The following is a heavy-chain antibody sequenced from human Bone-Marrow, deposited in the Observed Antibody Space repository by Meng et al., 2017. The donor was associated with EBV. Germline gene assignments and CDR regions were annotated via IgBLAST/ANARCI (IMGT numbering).Heavy chain of an antibody. CDR2: ISGSGDST. CDR1: GFTFSSYA. D-gene: IGHD6-19*01. Sequence: VHVWGSGGGLVQPGGSLGPSWAAFGFTFSSYAMSWVRQAPGKGLEWVSLISGSGDSTYYADSVKGRFTISRDNSKNTLHVQMNSLRAEDTAVYYCAKLRSGWLAFDYWGQGTLVTVSS. J-gene: IGHJ4*02. CDR3: AKLRSGWLAFDY. V-gene: IGHV3-23*01.